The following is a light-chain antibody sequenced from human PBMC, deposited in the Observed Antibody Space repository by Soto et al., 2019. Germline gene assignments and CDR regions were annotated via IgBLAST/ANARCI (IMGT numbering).Light chain of an antibody. Sequence: IVVTQSPATLSLSPGERATLSCRASQSVSSYLAWYQQKTGQAPRLLIYDASNRATGIPARFSGSGSGTDFTLTISSLEPEDFGVYFCHQRNKFGQGTRLEIK. J-gene: IGKJ5*01. V-gene: IGKV3-11*01. CDR3: HQRNK. CDR2: DAS. CDR1: QSVSSY.